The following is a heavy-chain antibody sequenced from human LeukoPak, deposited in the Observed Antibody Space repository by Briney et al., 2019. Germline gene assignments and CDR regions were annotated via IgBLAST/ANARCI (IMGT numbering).Heavy chain of an antibody. CDR2: INAYNGNT. J-gene: IGHJ4*02. Sequence: ASVKVSCKASGYTFTNYGISWVRQAPGQGLEWMAWINAYNGNTNYAHNLQDRVTMTTDTSTSTAYMELRSLTSDDTAVYYCARPGGTIVEATSDDFLDYWGQGTLVTVSS. CDR1: GYTFTNYG. CDR3: ARPGGTIVEATSDDFLDY. D-gene: IGHD1-26*01. V-gene: IGHV1-18*01.